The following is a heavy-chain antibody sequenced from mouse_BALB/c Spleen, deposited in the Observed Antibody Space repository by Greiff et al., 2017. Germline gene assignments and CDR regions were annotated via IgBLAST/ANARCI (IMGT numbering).Heavy chain of an antibody. CDR3: ARGGNYFDY. CDR2: IYPGDGST. J-gene: IGHJ2*01. V-gene: IGHV1S56*01. CDR1: GYTFTSYY. Sequence: QVQLQQSGPELVKPGASVKMSCKASGYTFTSYYIHWVKQRPGQGLEWIGWIYPGDGSTKYNEKFKGKTTLTADNSSSTAYMLLSSLTSEDTAIYFCARGGNYFDYWGQGTTLTVSS.